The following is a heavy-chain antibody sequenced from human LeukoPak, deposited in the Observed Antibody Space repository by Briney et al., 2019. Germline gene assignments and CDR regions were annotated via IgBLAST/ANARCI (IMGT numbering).Heavy chain of an antibody. CDR1: GFTFNNYA. Sequence: GGSLRLSCAASGFTFNNYAMNWVRQAPGKGLEWVSVISGSGGTTYYADSVKGRFTISRDNSKNTLFLQMNSLRAEDTAVYYCARDLGVAVTGPDYWGQGTLVTVSS. D-gene: IGHD6-13*01. J-gene: IGHJ4*02. V-gene: IGHV3-23*01. CDR2: ISGSGGTT. CDR3: ARDLGVAVTGPDY.